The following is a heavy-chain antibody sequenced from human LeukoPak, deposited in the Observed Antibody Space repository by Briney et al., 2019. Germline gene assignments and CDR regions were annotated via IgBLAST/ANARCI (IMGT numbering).Heavy chain of an antibody. Sequence: PSETLSLTCAVYGGSFSGYYWSWIRQPPGKGLEWIGEINHSGSTNYNPSLKSRVTISVDTSKNQFSLKLSSVTAADTAAYYCARGRKGAVVAAMGYWGQGTLVTVSS. D-gene: IGHD2-15*01. V-gene: IGHV4-34*01. CDR2: INHSGST. J-gene: IGHJ4*02. CDR3: ARGRKGAVVAAMGY. CDR1: GGSFSGYY.